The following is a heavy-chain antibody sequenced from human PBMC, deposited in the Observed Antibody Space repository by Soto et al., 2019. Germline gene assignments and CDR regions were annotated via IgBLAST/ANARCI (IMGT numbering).Heavy chain of an antibody. J-gene: IGHJ4*02. CDR1: GFSFSDFS. V-gene: IGHV3-23*05. CDR3: TNYCVPDGIWSFDY. CDR2: IDLSGTMT. Sequence: GGSLRLSCAASGFSFSDFSMNWVRQVPGKGLEWVAFIDLSGTMTHYSESVKGRFTISKDKAKETVYLQMNSLRVEDAAVYYCTNYCVPDGIWSFDYWGKGSLVPVSS. D-gene: IGHD1-20*01.